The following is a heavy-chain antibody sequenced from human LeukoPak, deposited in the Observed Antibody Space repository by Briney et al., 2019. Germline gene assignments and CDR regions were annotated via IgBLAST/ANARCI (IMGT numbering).Heavy chain of an antibody. CDR2: MWNDGITG. CDR3: ARDGSGWSSDY. J-gene: IGHJ4*02. CDR1: GFDFRKYG. Sequence: PGGSLRLSCAASGFDFRKYGIHWVRQAPGKGLEWVAIMWNDGITGKYADSVRGRFSVSRDNSENTVYLEMDSLRADDTSVYYCARDGSGWSSDYWGQGTLVTVSS. V-gene: IGHV3-33*01. D-gene: IGHD6-19*01.